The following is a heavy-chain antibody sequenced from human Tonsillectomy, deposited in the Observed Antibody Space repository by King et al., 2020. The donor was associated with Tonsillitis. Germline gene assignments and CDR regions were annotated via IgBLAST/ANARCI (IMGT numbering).Heavy chain of an antibody. CDR2: ISGSGGST. CDR3: AKDQGGFYGDYHFGY. J-gene: IGHJ4*02. CDR1: GFTFSSYA. Sequence: DVQLVESGGGLVQPGGSLRLSCAASGFTFSSYAMSWVRQAPGKGLEWVSGISGSGGSTYYADSVKGRFTISRDNSKNTLYVQMNSLRGEDTAVYYCAKDQGGFYGDYHFGYWGQGTLVTVSS. V-gene: IGHV3-23*04. D-gene: IGHD4-17*01.